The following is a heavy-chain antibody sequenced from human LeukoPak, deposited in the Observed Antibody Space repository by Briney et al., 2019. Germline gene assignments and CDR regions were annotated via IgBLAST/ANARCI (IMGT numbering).Heavy chain of an antibody. J-gene: IGHJ6*02. CDR1: GGSFSGYY. D-gene: IGHD3-3*01. V-gene: IGHV4-34*01. CDR3: ARGRGVTIFGVVIKYGMDV. Sequence: SETLSLTCAAYGGSFSGYYWSWIRQPPGKGLEWIGEINHSGSTNYNPSLKSRVTISVDTSKNQFSLKLSSVTAADTAVFYCARGRGVTIFGVVIKYGMDVWGQGTTVTVSS. CDR2: INHSGST.